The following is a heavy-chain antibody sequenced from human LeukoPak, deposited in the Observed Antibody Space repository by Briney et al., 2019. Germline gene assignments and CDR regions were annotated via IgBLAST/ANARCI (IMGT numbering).Heavy chain of an antibody. CDR2: LKSQTDSGTT. V-gene: IGHV3-15*01. CDR1: GFTFSNTC. CDR3: AKDMDYYDSSGSSMDY. D-gene: IGHD3-22*01. Sequence: PGGSLRLSCVASGFTFSNTCMSWVRQAPGKGLEWVGRLKSQTDSGTTDYAAPVGGSFTISRDNSKNKLYLEMSSLRAEDTAVYYWAKDMDYYDSSGSSMDYWGQGTLVTVSS. J-gene: IGHJ4*02.